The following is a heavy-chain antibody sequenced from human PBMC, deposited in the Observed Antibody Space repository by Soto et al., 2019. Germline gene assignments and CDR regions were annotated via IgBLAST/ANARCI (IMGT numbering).Heavy chain of an antibody. Sequence: EVQLVESGGGLVQPGGSLKLSCAASGFTFSGSAMHWVRQASGKGLEWVGRIRSKANSYATEYGASVKGRFTISRDDSKNTAYLQMNSLKTEATAVYYCTVEGSGSNRYWGQGTLVTVSS. V-gene: IGHV3-73*01. D-gene: IGHD3-10*01. CDR3: TVEGSGSNRY. J-gene: IGHJ4*02. CDR2: IRSKANSYAT. CDR1: GFTFSGSA.